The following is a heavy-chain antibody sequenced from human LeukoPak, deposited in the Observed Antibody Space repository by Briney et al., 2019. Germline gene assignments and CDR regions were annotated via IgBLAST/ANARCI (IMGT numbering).Heavy chain of an antibody. V-gene: IGHV3-7*01. Sequence: GGSLRLSCAASGFTFSSYWMSWVRQAPGKGLEWVANIKQDGSEKYYVDSVKGRFTISRDNAKNSLYLQMNSLRAEDTAVYCCARDLMGYYFDYWGQGTLVTVSS. CDR3: ARDLMGYYFDY. D-gene: IGHD2-8*01. CDR2: IKQDGSEK. J-gene: IGHJ4*02. CDR1: GFTFSSYW.